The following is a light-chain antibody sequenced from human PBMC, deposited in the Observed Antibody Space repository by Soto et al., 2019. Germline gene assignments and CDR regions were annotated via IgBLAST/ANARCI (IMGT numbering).Light chain of an antibody. CDR2: AAS. CDR1: QSITNF. J-gene: IGKJ4*01. CDR3: QQTYSTPRLT. Sequence: DIQLTQSPSSLSASVGDRVTITCRANQSITNFLHWYQKKHGKAPKLLIYAASNLQSGVPSRFSGSGSGTDFALTISGLQPDDFATYYCQQTYSTPRLTFGGGTKVDIK. V-gene: IGKV1-39*01.